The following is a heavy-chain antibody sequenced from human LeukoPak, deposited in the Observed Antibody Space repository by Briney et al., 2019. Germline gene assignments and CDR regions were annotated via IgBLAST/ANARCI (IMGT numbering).Heavy chain of an antibody. CDR3: AKTGDYFDSSDYYRPDAFDI. CDR1: GFTFSDYW. D-gene: IGHD3-22*01. CDR2: ISGGGAKI. V-gene: IGHV3-23*01. J-gene: IGHJ3*02. Sequence: GGSLRLSCAASGFTFSDYWMSWVRQAPGRGLEWVAGISGGGAKIYYADSVKGRFTISRDNSKNTLYLQMNSLRAEDAAVYYCAKTGDYFDSSDYYRPDAFDIWGQGTMVTVSS.